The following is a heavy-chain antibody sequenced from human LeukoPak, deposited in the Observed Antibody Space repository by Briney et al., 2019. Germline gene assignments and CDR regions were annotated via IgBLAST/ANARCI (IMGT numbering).Heavy chain of an antibody. V-gene: IGHV4-59*01. CDR1: DDSISRDF. D-gene: IGHD6-19*01. CDR3: ARLPDVSGWPFDY. Sequence: SETLSLTCTASDDSISRDFWTRIRQPPGKGLEWIGYIRYSGRTEYNPSLKSRVTISIQTSKNQFSLKLTPVTAADTAIYYCARLPDVSGWPFDYWGQGILVTVSS. J-gene: IGHJ4*02. CDR2: IRYSGRT.